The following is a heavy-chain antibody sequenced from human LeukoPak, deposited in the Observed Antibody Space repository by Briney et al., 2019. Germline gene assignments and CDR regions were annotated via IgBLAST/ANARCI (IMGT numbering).Heavy chain of an antibody. CDR1: GGTFSSYA. Sequence: SVKVSCKASGGTFSSYAISWVRQAPGQGLEWMGGIIPIFGTANYAQKFQGRVTITADESTSTAYMELSSLRSEDTAVYYCASPYGSGRYNWFDPWGQGTLVTVSS. V-gene: IGHV1-69*13. CDR3: ASPYGSGRYNWFDP. J-gene: IGHJ5*02. D-gene: IGHD3-10*01. CDR2: IIPIFGTA.